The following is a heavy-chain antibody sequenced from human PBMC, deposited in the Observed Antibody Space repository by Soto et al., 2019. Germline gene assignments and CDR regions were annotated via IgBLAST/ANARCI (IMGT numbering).Heavy chain of an antibody. D-gene: IGHD3-22*01. CDR2: INPNSGGT. Sequence: GASVKVSCKASGYTFTGYYMHWVRQAPGQGLEWMGWINPNSGGTNYAQKFQGWVTMTRDTSISTAYMELSRLRSDDTAVYYCARTNYYDSSGYRGTYYYGMDVWGQGTTVTVSS. V-gene: IGHV1-2*04. CDR3: ARTNYYDSSGYRGTYYYGMDV. CDR1: GYTFTGYY. J-gene: IGHJ6*02.